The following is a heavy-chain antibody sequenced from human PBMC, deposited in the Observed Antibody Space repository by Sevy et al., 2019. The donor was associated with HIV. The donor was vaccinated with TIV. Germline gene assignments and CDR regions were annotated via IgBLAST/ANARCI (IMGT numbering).Heavy chain of an antibody. V-gene: IGHV6-1*01. CDR1: GDSVSSNSAA. Sequence: QSQTLSLTCAISGDSVSSNSAAWNWIRQSPSRGLEWLGRTYYRSKWYNDYAVSVKSRITINPDTSKNQFSLQLNSVTPEDMAVYYCARSRMVRGVHRYYFDYWGQGTLVTVSS. D-gene: IGHD3-10*01. J-gene: IGHJ4*02. CDR3: ARSRMVRGVHRYYFDY. CDR2: TYYRSKWYN.